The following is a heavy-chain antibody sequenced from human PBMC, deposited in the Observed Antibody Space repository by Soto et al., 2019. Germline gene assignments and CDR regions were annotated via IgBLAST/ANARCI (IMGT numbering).Heavy chain of an antibody. CDR3: ARALDYDFWSGRYYFDY. CDR1: GYTFTSYY. CDR2: INPSGGST. D-gene: IGHD3-3*01. Sequence: GASVKVSCKASGYTFTSYYMHWVRQAPGQGLEWMGIINPSGGSTSYAQKFQGRVTMTRDTSTSTVYMELSSLRSEDTAVYYCARALDYDFWSGRYYFDYWGQGTLVTVSS. J-gene: IGHJ4*02. V-gene: IGHV1-46*03.